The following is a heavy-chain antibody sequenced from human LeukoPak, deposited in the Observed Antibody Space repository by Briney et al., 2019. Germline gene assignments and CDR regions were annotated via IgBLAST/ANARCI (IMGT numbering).Heavy chain of an antibody. V-gene: IGHV5-51*01. CDR3: AGQYYDILTGSALYGMDV. CDR1: GYSFTSYW. Sequence: GESLKISCKGSGYSFTSYWIGWVRQMPGKGLEWMGIIYPGDSDTRYSPSFQGQVTISADKSISTAYLQWSSLKASDTAMYYCAGQYYDILTGSALYGMDVWGQGTTVTVSS. J-gene: IGHJ6*02. D-gene: IGHD3-9*01. CDR2: IYPGDSDT.